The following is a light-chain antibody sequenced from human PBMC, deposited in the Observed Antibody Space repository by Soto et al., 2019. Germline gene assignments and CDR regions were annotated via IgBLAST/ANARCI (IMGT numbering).Light chain of an antibody. CDR2: SAS. J-gene: IGKJ5*01. Sequence: EIVLTQSPDTLCLSPGERATLSCRASESVTSSHIAWYQQKPGQAPRLLIYSASSRATGIPDRFSGSGSGTDFTLTISTLEPEDFEVYYCQYYGSTRNTFGQGPRLEIK. CDR3: QYYGSTRNT. CDR1: ESVTSSH. V-gene: IGKV3-20*01.